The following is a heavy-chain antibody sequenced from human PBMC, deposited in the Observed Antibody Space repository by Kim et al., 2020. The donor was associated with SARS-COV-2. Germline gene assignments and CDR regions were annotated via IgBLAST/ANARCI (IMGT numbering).Heavy chain of an antibody. V-gene: IGHV3-48*02. CDR2: ISSSSSTI. J-gene: IGHJ4*02. CDR1: GFTFSSYS. CDR3: ARDLRSAAVFYFDY. D-gene: IGHD6-13*01. Sequence: GGSLRLSCAVSGFTFSSYSMNWVRQAPGKGLEWVSYISSSSSTIYYADSVKGRFTISRDNAKNSLYLQMNSLRDEDTAVYYCARDLRSAAVFYFDYWGQGTLVTVSS.